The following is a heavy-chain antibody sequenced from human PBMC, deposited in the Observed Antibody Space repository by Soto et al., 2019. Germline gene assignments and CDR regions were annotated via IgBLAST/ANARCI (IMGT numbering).Heavy chain of an antibody. CDR2: ISGSGGST. Sequence: ACGFTWIRYAMSWVRQAPGKGLEWVSAISGSGGSTYYADSVKGRFTISRDNSKNTLYLQMNSLRAEDTAVYHCAKSRPYSSSPFDYWGQGTMVTVSS. CDR3: AKSRPYSSSPFDY. D-gene: IGHD6-6*01. J-gene: IGHJ4*02. V-gene: IGHV3-23*01. CDR1: GFTWIRYA.